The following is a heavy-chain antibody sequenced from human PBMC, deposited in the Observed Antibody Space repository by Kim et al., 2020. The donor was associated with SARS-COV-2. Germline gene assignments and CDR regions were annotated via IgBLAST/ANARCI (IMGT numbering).Heavy chain of an antibody. D-gene: IGHD2-15*01. J-gene: IGHJ4*02. V-gene: IGHV5-51*01. CDR2: PGDPDT. CDR3: ARIGDY. Sequence: PGDPDTSYSPSFQGQVTISADKSISTAYRQWSSLKASDTAMYYCARIGDYWGQGTLVTVSS.